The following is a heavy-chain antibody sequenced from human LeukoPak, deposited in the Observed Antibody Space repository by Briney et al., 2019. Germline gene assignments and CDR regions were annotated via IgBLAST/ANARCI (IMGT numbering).Heavy chain of an antibody. CDR3: VPYNWNYALNY. CDR2: INGDGSTT. J-gene: IGHJ4*02. CDR1: RFTFSTYW. D-gene: IGHD1-7*01. V-gene: IGHV3-74*01. Sequence: PGGSLRLSCAASRFTFSTYWMHWVSQAPGKGLVWVSRINGDGSTTTYADSVKGRFTISRDNAKNTLYLQMNSLRAEDTAVYYCVPYNWNYALNYWGQGTLFAVSS.